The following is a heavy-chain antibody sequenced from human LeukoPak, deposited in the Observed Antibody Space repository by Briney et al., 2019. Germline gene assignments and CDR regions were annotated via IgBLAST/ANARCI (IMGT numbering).Heavy chain of an antibody. V-gene: IGHV3-23*01. Sequence: PGGSLRLSCAASGFTFSSYGMSWVRQAPGKGLEWVSAISGSGGSTYYADSVKGRFTISRDNAKNSLYLQMNSLGAEDTAVYYCARGPIPDYWGQGTLVTVSS. CDR1: GFTFSSYG. CDR2: ISGSGGST. J-gene: IGHJ4*02. CDR3: ARGPIPDY. D-gene: IGHD2-2*02.